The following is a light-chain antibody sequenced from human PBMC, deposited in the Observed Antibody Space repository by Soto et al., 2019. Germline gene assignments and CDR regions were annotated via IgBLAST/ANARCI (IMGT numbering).Light chain of an antibody. Sequence: ELVMTQSPATLSVSPGERAILSCRASQSVSMNLAWYQQKPGQAPRLFIYGASTRATGVPARFSGSGSGTEFTLAISSLQSEDFAVYFCQQYHDRWTFGQGTKVEVK. V-gene: IGKV3-15*01. CDR2: GAS. CDR3: QQYHDRWT. J-gene: IGKJ1*01. CDR1: QSVSMN.